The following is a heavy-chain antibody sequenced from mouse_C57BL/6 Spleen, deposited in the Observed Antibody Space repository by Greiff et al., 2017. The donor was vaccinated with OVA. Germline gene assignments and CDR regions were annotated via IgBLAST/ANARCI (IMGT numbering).Heavy chain of an antibody. Sequence: VQLQQSGAELVMPGASVKLSCKASGYTFTSYWMHWVKQRPGQGLEWIGEIDPSDSYTNYNQKFKGKSTLTVDKSSSTAYMQLSSLTSEDSAVYYCARSQASLFDYWGQGTTLTVSS. CDR2: IDPSDSYT. CDR1: GYTFTSYW. V-gene: IGHV1-69*01. D-gene: IGHD3-2*02. J-gene: IGHJ2*01. CDR3: ARSQASLFDY.